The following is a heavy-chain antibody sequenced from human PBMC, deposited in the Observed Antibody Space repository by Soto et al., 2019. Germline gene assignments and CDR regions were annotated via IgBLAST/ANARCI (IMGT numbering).Heavy chain of an antibody. CDR1: GFTVSSKY. Sequence: EVQLVESGGGLVQPGGSLRLSCAASGFTVSSKYMSWVRQAPGXGLEWVSLMQNAGGSTYYAGSVKGRFTISRDNSENTLFLQMNSLRVEDTAVYYCXXXXXXXXXXXXYXXXXDVWGKGTTV. D-gene: IGHD2-15*01. V-gene: IGHV3-66*01. CDR2: MQNAGGST. J-gene: IGHJ6*03. CDR3: XXXXXXXXXXXXYXXXXDV.